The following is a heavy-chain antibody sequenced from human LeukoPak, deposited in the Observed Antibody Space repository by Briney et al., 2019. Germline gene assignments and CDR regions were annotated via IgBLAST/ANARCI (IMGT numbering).Heavy chain of an antibody. CDR1: GFTFSSYS. J-gene: IGHJ5*02. CDR2: ISSSSSYI. D-gene: IGHD4-23*01. Sequence: GGSLRLSCAASGFTFSSYSMNWVRQAPGKGLEWVSSISSSSSYIYYADSVKGRFTISRDNAKNSLYLQMNGLRAEDTAVYYCARGPPTTVVTGNWFDPWGQGTLVTVSS. CDR3: ARGPPTTVVTGNWFDP. V-gene: IGHV3-21*01.